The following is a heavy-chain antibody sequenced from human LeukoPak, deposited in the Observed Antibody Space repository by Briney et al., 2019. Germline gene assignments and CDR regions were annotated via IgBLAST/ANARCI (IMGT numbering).Heavy chain of an antibody. CDR1: GFTFSSYA. V-gene: IGHV3-23*01. CDR2: ISGSGTDT. D-gene: IGHD2-15*01. Sequence: PGGSLRLSCGGSGFTFSSYAMSWVRQAPGKGLEWVSAISGSGTDTFYANSVKGRFTISRDNPKNTLYLQMNSLRAEDTAVYYCAKGGGSSCYSPSDFWGQGTRVSVSS. CDR3: AKGGGSSCYSPSDF. J-gene: IGHJ4*02.